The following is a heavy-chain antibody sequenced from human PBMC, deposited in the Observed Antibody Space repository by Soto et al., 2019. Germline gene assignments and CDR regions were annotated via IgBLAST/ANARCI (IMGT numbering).Heavy chain of an antibody. CDR2: IYHSGST. D-gene: IGHD3-3*01. V-gene: IGHV4-38-2*01. CDR1: GYSISSGYY. CDR3: ARFDFWSGYYRPNYYYGMDV. J-gene: IGHJ6*02. Sequence: SETLSLTCAVSGYSISSGYYWGWIRQPPGKGLEWIGSIYHSGSTYYNPSLKSRVTISVDTSKNQLSLKLSSVTAADTAVYYCARFDFWSGYYRPNYYYGMDVWGQGTTVTVSS.